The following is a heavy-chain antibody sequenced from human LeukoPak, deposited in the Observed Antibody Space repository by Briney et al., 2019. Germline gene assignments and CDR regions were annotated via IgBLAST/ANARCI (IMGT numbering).Heavy chain of an antibody. CDR2: ISWNSGSI. D-gene: IGHD6-19*01. J-gene: IGHJ4*02. CDR3: AKDINPGIAVAGTLYY. V-gene: IGHV3-9*01. Sequence: PGGSLRLSCAASGFTFDDYAMHWVRQAPGKGLEWVSGISWNSGSIGYADSVKGRFTISRDNAKNSLYLQMNSLRAEDTALYYCAKDINPGIAVAGTLYYWGQGTLVTVSS. CDR1: GFTFDDYA.